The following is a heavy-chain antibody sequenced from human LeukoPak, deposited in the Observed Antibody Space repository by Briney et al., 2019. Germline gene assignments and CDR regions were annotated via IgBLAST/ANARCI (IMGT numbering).Heavy chain of an antibody. V-gene: IGHV1-2*02. CDR3: ARSTGTTFGLSDY. CDR2: INPNSGGT. CDR1: GYTFTGHY. D-gene: IGHD3-16*01. Sequence: ASVKVSRKASGYTFTGHYMYWVRQAPGQGLEWMGWINPNSGGTNYAQKFQGRVTMTRDTSISTAYMELSRLRSDDTAVYYCARSTGTTFGLSDYWGQGTLVTVSS. J-gene: IGHJ4*02.